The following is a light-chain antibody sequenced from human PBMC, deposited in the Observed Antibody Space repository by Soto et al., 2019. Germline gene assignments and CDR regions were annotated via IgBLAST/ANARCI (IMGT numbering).Light chain of an antibody. J-gene: IGLJ1*01. CDR2: EVN. Sequence: QSALTQPASVSGSPGQSITISCTGTSSDVGDYNYVSWYQQHPDKAPKLMIYEVNNRPSGVSNRFSGSKSGNTASLIISGLRAEEEADYYCSSYTTSTTLFGTGTKVTVL. V-gene: IGLV2-14*01. CDR1: SSDVGDYNY. CDR3: SSYTTSTTL.